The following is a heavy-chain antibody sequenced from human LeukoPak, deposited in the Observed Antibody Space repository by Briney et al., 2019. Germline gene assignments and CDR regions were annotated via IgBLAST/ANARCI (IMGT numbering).Heavy chain of an antibody. CDR2: ISYDGSNE. V-gene: IGHV3-30*04. J-gene: IGHJ4*02. CDR1: GFTFSSYA. Sequence: GGSLRLSCAASGFTFSSYAMHWVRQAPGKGLEWVALISYDGSNEYYADSVKGRFTISRDNSKNTLYLQMNSLRAEDTAVYYCAREGFSNPGDYWGQGTLVTVSS. D-gene: IGHD4-11*01. CDR3: AREGFSNPGDY.